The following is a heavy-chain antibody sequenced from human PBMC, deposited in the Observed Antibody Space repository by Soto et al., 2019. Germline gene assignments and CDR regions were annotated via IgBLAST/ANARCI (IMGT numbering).Heavy chain of an antibody. CDR1: GYTFTSYY. J-gene: IGHJ4*02. Sequence: ASVKVSCKASGYTFTSYYMHWVRQAPGQGLEWMGIINPSGGSTSYAQKFQGRVTMARDTSTSTVYMELSSLRSEDTAVYYCAREPPEPGMATTLFDYWGQGTLVTVSS. V-gene: IGHV1-46*01. D-gene: IGHD5-12*01. CDR2: INPSGGST. CDR3: AREPPEPGMATTLFDY.